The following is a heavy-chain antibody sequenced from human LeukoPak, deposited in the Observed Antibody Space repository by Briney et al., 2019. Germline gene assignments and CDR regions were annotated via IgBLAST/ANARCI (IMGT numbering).Heavy chain of an antibody. CDR2: ISGSGGST. CDR3: AKTRGYSYGLGFDY. Sequence: GGSLRLSCAASGFTFASYAMSWVRQAPGKGLEWVSAISGSGGSTYYADSVKGRFTISRDNSKNTLFLQMISLRAEDTAVYYCAKTRGYSYGLGFDYWGQGTLVTVSS. V-gene: IGHV3-23*01. CDR1: GFTFASYA. J-gene: IGHJ4*02. D-gene: IGHD5-18*01.